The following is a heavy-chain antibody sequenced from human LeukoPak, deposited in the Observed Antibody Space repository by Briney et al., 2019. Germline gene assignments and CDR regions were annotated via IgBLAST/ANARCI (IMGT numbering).Heavy chain of an antibody. CDR1: GYTFTNYH. CDR3: ARDTPYYGSGLDYGGNFDY. CDR2: INPSGGTT. Sequence: GASVKVSCKASGYTFTNYHVHWVRQAPGQGLAWMGIINPSGGTTTYAQKLQGRVTMTRDTSTTTVYMELSSLTSEDTAVYYCARDTPYYGSGLDYGGNFDYWGQGTLVTVSS. D-gene: IGHD3-10*01. V-gene: IGHV1-46*04. J-gene: IGHJ4*02.